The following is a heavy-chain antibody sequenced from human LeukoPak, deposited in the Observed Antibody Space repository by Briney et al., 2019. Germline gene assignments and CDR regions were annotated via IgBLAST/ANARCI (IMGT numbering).Heavy chain of an antibody. CDR2: IYPGDSDT. Sequence: GESLEISCKGSGYNFTSYWIGWVRQVPGKGLEGMGIIYPGDSDTIYSPSFQGQVTISADKSISTAYLQWSSLKASDTAMYYCARRAVAGIFDYWGQGTLVTVSS. J-gene: IGHJ4*02. V-gene: IGHV5-51*01. D-gene: IGHD6-19*01. CDR3: ARRAVAGIFDY. CDR1: GYNFTSYW.